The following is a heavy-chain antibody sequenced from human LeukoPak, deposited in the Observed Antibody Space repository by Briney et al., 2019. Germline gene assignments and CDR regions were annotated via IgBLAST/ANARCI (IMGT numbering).Heavy chain of an antibody. V-gene: IGHV3-23*01. CDR3: AKDSTPDGIWDIDY. J-gene: IGHJ4*02. CDR1: GFTFSKYT. Sequence: PGGSLRLSCVASGFTFSKYTMSWVRQAPGKGLEWVSGIYGGGSGSTFYAESVKGRFTISRDNSKNTLYLQMNSLRDEDTAIYYCAKDSTPDGIWDIDYWGRGTLITVSS. D-gene: IGHD1-14*01. CDR2: IYGGGSGST.